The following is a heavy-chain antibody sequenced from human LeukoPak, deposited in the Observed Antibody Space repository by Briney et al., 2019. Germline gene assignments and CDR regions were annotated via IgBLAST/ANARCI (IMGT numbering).Heavy chain of an antibody. Sequence: GGSLRLSCAASGFTFSDYYMSWIRQAPGKGLEWVSYISSSGSTIYYADSVKGRFTISRDNAKNSLYLQMNSLRAEDTAVYYCAGDWDYDYVWGSHRSPLYFDYWGQGTLVTVSS. V-gene: IGHV3-11*04. CDR3: AGDWDYDYVWGSHRSPLYFDY. D-gene: IGHD3-16*02. CDR1: GFTFSDYY. J-gene: IGHJ4*02. CDR2: ISSSGSTI.